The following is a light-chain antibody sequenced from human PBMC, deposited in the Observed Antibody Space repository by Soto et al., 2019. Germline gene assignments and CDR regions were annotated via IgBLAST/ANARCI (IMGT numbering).Light chain of an antibody. V-gene: IGKV1-5*02. J-gene: IGKJ1*01. CDR3: QHYNSRT. Sequence: DIQMTQSPSTLSASVGDRVTIICRASQSISSWLAWYRQKPGKAPNLLISDASTLESGVPSRFSGTGSGTEFTLTISSLQPADFATYYCQHYNSRTFGQGTKVDIK. CDR2: DAS. CDR1: QSISSW.